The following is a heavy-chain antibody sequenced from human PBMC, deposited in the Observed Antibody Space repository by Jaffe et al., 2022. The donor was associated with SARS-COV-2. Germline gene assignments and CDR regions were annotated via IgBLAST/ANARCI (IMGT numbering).Heavy chain of an antibody. V-gene: IGHV3-33*01. D-gene: IGHD6-13*01. CDR1: GFTFSSYG. Sequence: QVQLVESGGGVVQPGRSLRLSCAASGFTFSSYGMHWVRQAPGKGLEWVAVIWYDGSNKYYADSVKGRFTISRDNSKNTLYLQMNSLRAEDTAVYYCAREGQRLVPGYYYGMDVWGQGTTVTVSS. J-gene: IGHJ6*02. CDR3: AREGQRLVPGYYYGMDV. CDR2: IWYDGSNK.